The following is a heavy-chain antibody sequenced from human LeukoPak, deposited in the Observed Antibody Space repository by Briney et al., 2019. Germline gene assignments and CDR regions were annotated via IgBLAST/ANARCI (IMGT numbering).Heavy chain of an antibody. J-gene: IGHJ4*02. V-gene: IGHV3-11*01. Sequence: GGSLRLSCAASGFTFSDYYMSWIRQVPGKGLEWLSHIDSSGSTIYYADSVKGRFTISRDNAKTSLYLQMNNLRAEDAAVYYCVRDLGGSTDYWGQGTLVTVSS. D-gene: IGHD3-16*01. CDR2: IDSSGSTI. CDR3: VRDLGGSTDY. CDR1: GFTFSDYY.